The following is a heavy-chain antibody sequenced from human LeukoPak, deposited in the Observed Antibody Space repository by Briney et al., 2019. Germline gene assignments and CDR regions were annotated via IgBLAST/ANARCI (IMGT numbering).Heavy chain of an antibody. CDR2: IYYSGST. J-gene: IGHJ4*02. Sequence: SETLSLTCTVSGGSISSSSYYWGWIRQPPGKGLEWIGSIYYSGSTHYNLSLKSRVTISVDTSKNQFSLKLSSVTAADTAVCYCARESAGDYDNWGQGTLVTVSS. V-gene: IGHV4-39*02. CDR1: GGSISSSSYY. CDR3: ARESAGDYDN. D-gene: IGHD4-17*01.